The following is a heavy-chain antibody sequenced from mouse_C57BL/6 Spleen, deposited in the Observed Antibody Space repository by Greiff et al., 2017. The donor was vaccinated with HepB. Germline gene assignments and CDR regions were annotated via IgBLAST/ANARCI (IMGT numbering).Heavy chain of an antibody. V-gene: IGHV1-19*01. Sequence: VQLQQSGPVLVKPGASVKMSCKASGYTFTDYYMNWVKQSHGKSLEWIGVINPYNGGTSYNQKFKGKATLTVDKSSSTAYMELNSLTSEDSAVYYCARHYYGSSYGGYFDVWGTGTTVTVSS. CDR1: GYTFTDYY. D-gene: IGHD1-1*01. J-gene: IGHJ1*03. CDR2: INPYNGGT. CDR3: ARHYYGSSYGGYFDV.